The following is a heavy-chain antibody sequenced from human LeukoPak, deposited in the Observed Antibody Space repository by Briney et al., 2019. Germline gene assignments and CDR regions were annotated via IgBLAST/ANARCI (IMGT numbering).Heavy chain of an antibody. Sequence: SQTLSLTCTVSGVSISSGGYYWRWIRQHPGKGLEWIGYIYYSGSTYYNPSLKSRVTISVDTSKNQFSLKLSSVTAADTAVYYCARQVVPAAPDLYNWFDPWGQGTLVTVSS. CDR2: IYYSGST. CDR3: ARQVVPAAPDLYNWFDP. J-gene: IGHJ5*02. CDR1: GVSISSGGYY. V-gene: IGHV4-31*03. D-gene: IGHD2-2*01.